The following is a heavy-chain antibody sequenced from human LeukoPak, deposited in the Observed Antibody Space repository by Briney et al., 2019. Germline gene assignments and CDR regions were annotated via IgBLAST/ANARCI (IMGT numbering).Heavy chain of an antibody. CDR3: AKQQWFGKWGMNH. J-gene: IGHJ5*02. CDR2: VWYDGSTE. CDR1: EFVFKNYG. V-gene: IGHV3-33*06. Sequence: GRSLRLSCAASEFVFKNYGMHWVRQAPGKGLEWVAFVWYDGSTEYYADSVKGRFTISRDNFENILYLQMNNLRTEDTAVYYCAKQQWFGKWGMNHWGQGTLVTVSS. D-gene: IGHD3-10*01.